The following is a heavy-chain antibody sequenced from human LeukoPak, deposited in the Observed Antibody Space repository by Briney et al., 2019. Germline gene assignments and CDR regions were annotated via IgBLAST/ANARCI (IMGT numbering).Heavy chain of an antibody. CDR2: IYHSGST. CDR1: GGSISSSNW. V-gene: IGHV4-4*02. CDR3: ARDSKRGYSYGGDY. J-gene: IGHJ4*02. D-gene: IGHD5-18*01. Sequence: PSETLSLTCAVSGGSISSSNWWRWVRRPPGEGLEWIGEIYHSGSTNYNPSLKSRVTISVDKSKNQFSLKLSSVTAADTAVYYCARDSKRGYSYGGDYWGQGTLVTVSS.